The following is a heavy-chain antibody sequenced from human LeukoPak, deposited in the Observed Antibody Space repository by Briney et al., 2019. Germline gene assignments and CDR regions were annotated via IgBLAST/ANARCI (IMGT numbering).Heavy chain of an antibody. V-gene: IGHV1-46*01. CDR2: INPSGGST. CDR1: GYTFTTSY. D-gene: IGHD2-15*01. CDR3: ARAGGYCSGGRCYNWFDP. Sequence: ASVKVSCKASGYTFTTSYMHWVRQAPGQGLEWMGIINPSGGSTTYAQKFQGRVTMTRDTSTSTVYMELSSLRSEDTAVYYCARAGGYCSGGRCYNWFDPRGQGTLVIVSS. J-gene: IGHJ5*02.